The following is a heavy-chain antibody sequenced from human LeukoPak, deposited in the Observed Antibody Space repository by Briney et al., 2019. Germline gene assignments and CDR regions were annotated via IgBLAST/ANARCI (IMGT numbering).Heavy chain of an antibody. J-gene: IGHJ6*02. Sequence: GASVKVSCKASGYTFTSYDINWVRQATGQGMEWMGWMNTNSGNRGYEQKFQGRVTMTRKTSISTAYMELSILRSEDTAVYYCARPRHYYYGMDVWGQGTTVTVSS. CDR2: MNTNSGNR. CDR3: ARPRHYYYGMDV. V-gene: IGHV1-8*01. CDR1: GYTFTSYD.